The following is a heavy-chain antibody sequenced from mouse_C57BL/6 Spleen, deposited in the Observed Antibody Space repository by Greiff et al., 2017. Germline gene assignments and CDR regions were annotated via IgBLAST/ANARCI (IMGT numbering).Heavy chain of an antibody. CDR3: ARSITTVDGTGFDY. Sequence: VHLVESGAELARPGASVKLSCKASGYTFTSYGISWVKQRTGQGLEWIGEIYPRSGNTYYNEKFKGKATLTADKSSSTAYMELRSLTSEDSAVYFCARSITTVDGTGFDYWGQGTTLTVSS. D-gene: IGHD1-1*01. CDR1: GYTFTSYG. CDR2: IYPRSGNT. V-gene: IGHV1-81*01. J-gene: IGHJ2*01.